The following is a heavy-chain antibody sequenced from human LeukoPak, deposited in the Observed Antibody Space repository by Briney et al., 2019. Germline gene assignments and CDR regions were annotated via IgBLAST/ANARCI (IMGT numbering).Heavy chain of an antibody. Sequence: GGSLRLSCGASGFTFSSYAMSWVRQAPGKGLEWVSGISGSGDRRNYADSVKGRFTISRDNAKNSLYLQMNSLRAEDTAVYYCARAWRWGSYPDYWGQGTLVTVSS. V-gene: IGHV3-23*01. J-gene: IGHJ4*02. CDR1: GFTFSSYA. CDR3: ARAWRWGSYPDY. D-gene: IGHD1-26*01. CDR2: ISGSGDRR.